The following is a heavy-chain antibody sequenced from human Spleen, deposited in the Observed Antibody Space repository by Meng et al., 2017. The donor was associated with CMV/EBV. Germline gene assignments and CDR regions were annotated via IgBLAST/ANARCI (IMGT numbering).Heavy chain of an antibody. Sequence: SETLSLTCTVSGYSISTGYYWAWIRQPPGKGLEWIGEINHSGSTNYNPSLKSRVTISVDTSKNQFSLKLSSVTAADTAVYYCAREDGSGSYDYWGQGTLVTVSS. CDR3: AREDGSGSYDY. V-gene: IGHV4-38-2*02. CDR2: INHSGST. D-gene: IGHD3-10*01. J-gene: IGHJ4*02. CDR1: GYSISTGYY.